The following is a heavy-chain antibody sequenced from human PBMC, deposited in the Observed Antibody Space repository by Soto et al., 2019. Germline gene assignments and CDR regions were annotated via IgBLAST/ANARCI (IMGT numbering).Heavy chain of an antibody. CDR1: VFTFSSYG. Sequence: WGSLRLSCSASVFTFSSYGMHWFRQAPGKGLEWVAVISYDGSNKYYADSVKGRFTISRDNSKNTLYLQMNSLRAEDTAVYYCANGRESTGFDYYYYGMDVWGQGTTVTVSS. V-gene: IGHV3-30*18. D-gene: IGHD1-1*01. J-gene: IGHJ6*02. CDR2: ISYDGSNK. CDR3: ANGRESTGFDYYYYGMDV.